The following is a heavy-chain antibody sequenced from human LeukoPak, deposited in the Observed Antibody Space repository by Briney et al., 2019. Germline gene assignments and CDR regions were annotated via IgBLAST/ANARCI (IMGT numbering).Heavy chain of an antibody. V-gene: IGHV3-30*18. CDR1: GFTFSSYG. Sequence: GGSLRLSCAASGFTFSSYGMHWVRQDPGKGLEWVAVISYDGSNKYYADSVKGRFTISRDNSKNTLYLQMNSLRAEDTAVYYCAKSNIVVVVAATQEYFQHWGQGTLVTVSS. J-gene: IGHJ1*01. CDR3: AKSNIVVVVAATQEYFQH. CDR2: ISYDGSNK. D-gene: IGHD2-15*01.